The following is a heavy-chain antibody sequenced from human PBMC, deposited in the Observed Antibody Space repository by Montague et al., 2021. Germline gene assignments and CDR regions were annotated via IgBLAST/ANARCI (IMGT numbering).Heavy chain of an antibody. CDR3: ARERDRYYYMDI. CDR2: VSHGGRT. J-gene: IGHJ6*03. CDR1: RSLINSDYY. V-gene: IGHV4-38-2*02. Sequence: SETLSLTCTVSRSLINSDYYWGWIRQPPGKGLEWMGSVSHGGRTYYNPSLKSRVTTSVDTSNNHFSLQLSSVTAADTAMYYCARERDRYYYMDIWGKGTAITVSS.